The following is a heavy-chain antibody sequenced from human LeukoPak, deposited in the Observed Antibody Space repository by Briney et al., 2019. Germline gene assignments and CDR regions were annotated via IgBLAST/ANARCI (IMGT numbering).Heavy chain of an antibody. CDR3: AGSGIFRTGDYYYYYMDV. J-gene: IGHJ6*03. CDR2: INHSGSS. D-gene: IGHD3-10*01. CDR1: GGSFRGYY. Sequence: SETLSLTCAVYGGSFRGYYWSWIRQPPGKGLEWIGEINHSGSSNYNPSLKSRVTISVDTSKNQFSLRLSSVTAADTAVYYCAGSGIFRTGDYYYYYMDVWGKGTTVTISS. V-gene: IGHV4-34*01.